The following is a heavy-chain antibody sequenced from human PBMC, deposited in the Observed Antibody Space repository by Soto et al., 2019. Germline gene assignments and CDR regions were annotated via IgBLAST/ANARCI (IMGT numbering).Heavy chain of an antibody. Sequence: EVQLLESGGGLVQPGGSLRLSCAASGFTFSSYAMSWVRQAPGKGLEWVSAMSGSGGSIYYADSVKGRFTISRDNSKNTLYLQKNSLRAEDTAVYYCAKGQQLEYYYYYGMDVWGQGTTVTVSS. CDR2: MSGSGGSI. J-gene: IGHJ6*02. CDR3: AKGQQLEYYYYYGMDV. V-gene: IGHV3-23*01. CDR1: GFTFSSYA. D-gene: IGHD6-13*01.